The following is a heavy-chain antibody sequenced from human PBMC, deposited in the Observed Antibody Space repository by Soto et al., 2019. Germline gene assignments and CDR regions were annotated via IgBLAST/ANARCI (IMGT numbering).Heavy chain of an antibody. Sequence: QVQLQESGPGLVKPSGTLSLTCAVSSGSIRSSNWWSWVRQPPGKGLEWIGEIYHSGRPHYNPSLKRRVTISVDKSKHQFSLNLSSVTAADTAVYYCARVSGNGDYVPYLSCDYWGQGTLVTVAS. D-gene: IGHD4-17*01. CDR2: IYHSGRP. J-gene: IGHJ4*02. CDR3: ARVSGNGDYVPYLSCDY. CDR1: SGSIRSSNW. V-gene: IGHV4-4*02.